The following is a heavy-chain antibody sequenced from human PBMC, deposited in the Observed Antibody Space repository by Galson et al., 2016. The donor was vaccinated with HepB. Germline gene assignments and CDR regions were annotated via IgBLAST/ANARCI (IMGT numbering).Heavy chain of an antibody. CDR1: GFTFSRYA. CDR3: ARDFGY. V-gene: IGHV3-30-3*01. J-gene: IGHJ4*02. CDR2: ISVDGSTK. Sequence: SLRLSCAISGFTFSRYAMNWVRQAPGKGLEWMAIISVDGSTKSYAHSVRGRFSISRDNSENVLYLQMNSLKTEDTGVYYCARDFGYWGQGTLVTVSS.